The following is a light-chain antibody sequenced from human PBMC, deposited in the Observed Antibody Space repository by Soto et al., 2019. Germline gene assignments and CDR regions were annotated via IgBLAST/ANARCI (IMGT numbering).Light chain of an antibody. V-gene: IGKV3-20*01. Sequence: EIVLTQSPGTLSLSPGERATLSCRASQSVSSNSLAWYQQRPGQAPRLLIYGASSRATGIPDRFSGSGSGEDFTLTISRLEPEDFAVYYCQQYGSSPRTFGQGTKVEIK. J-gene: IGKJ1*01. CDR2: GAS. CDR1: QSVSSNS. CDR3: QQYGSSPRT.